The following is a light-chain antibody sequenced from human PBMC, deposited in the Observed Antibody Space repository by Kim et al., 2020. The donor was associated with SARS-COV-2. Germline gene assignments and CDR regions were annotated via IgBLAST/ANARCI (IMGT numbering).Light chain of an antibody. CDR3: QHYYNWPLT. CDR2: DAS. J-gene: IGKJ5*01. Sequence: VSPWERAPLSCRASQSISNNLAWYQQKPGQAPRLIIFDASTRATGIAARFSGSGSGTEFTLTISSLRSEDFAVYYCQHYYNWPLTFGQRTRLEIK. V-gene: IGKV3-15*01. CDR1: QSISNN.